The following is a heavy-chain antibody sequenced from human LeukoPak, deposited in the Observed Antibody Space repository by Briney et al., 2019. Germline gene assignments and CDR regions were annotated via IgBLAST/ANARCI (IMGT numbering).Heavy chain of an antibody. Sequence: SETLSLTCTVSGGSISSYYWSWIRQPAGKGLEWIGRIYTSGSTNYNPSLKSRVTISVDTPKNQFSLKLSSVTAADTAVYYCARGYQSDGYSYGDAFDIWGQGTMVTVSS. CDR3: ARGYQSDGYSYGDAFDI. J-gene: IGHJ3*02. CDR2: IYTSGST. V-gene: IGHV4-4*07. D-gene: IGHD5-18*01. CDR1: GGSISSYY.